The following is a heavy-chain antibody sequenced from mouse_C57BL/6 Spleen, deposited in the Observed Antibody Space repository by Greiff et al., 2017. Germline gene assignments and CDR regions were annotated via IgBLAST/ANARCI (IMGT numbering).Heavy chain of an antibody. CDR2: IYPRSGNT. J-gene: IGHJ2*01. Sequence: QVQLQQSGAELARPGASVKLSCKASGYTFTSYGISWVKQRTGQGLEWIGEIYPRSGNTYYNEQFKGKATLTADKSSSTAYMELRSLTSEDSAVYFCAREGYGSSYYYFDYWGQGTTLTVSS. V-gene: IGHV1-81*01. CDR1: GYTFTSYG. CDR3: AREGYGSSYYYFDY. D-gene: IGHD1-1*01.